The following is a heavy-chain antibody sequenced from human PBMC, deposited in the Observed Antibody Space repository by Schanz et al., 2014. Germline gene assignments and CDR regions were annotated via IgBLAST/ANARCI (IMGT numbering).Heavy chain of an antibody. CDR3: AREDCSATSCYFRY. J-gene: IGHJ4*02. D-gene: IGHD2-21*01. CDR1: GFTFISYD. CDR2: IRYDGRNK. V-gene: IGHV3-33*01. Sequence: QAQLVESGGGVVQPGRSLRLSCVASGFTFISYDIHWVRQAPDKGLEWVAVIRYDGRNKNFVESVKGRFTISRDNSNNTVYLQMNTLRAEDTAVYYCAREDCSATSCYFRYWGQGTLVTVSS.